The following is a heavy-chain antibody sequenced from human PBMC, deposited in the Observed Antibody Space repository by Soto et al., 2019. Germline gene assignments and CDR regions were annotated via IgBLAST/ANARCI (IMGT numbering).Heavy chain of an antibody. V-gene: IGHV3-48*03. D-gene: IGHD4-17*01. CDR1: GFTFSSYE. J-gene: IGHJ3*02. CDR2: ISSSGSTI. Sequence: SLRLSCAASGFTFSSYEMNWVRQAPGKGLEWVSYISSSGSTIYYADSVKGRFTISGDNTKNSLYLQMNSLRAEDTAVYYCARVPDYAHAFDIWGQGTMVTVSS. CDR3: ARVPDYAHAFDI.